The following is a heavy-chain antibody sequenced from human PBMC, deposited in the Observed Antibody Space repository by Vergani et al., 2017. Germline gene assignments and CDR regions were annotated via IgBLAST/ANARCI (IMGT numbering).Heavy chain of an antibody. CDR1: GGSISSCY. CDR2: IYYSGST. Sequence: QVQLQESGPGLVKPSETLSLTCTVSGGSISSCYWSWIRQPPGKGLEWIGYIYYSGSTNYNPSLKSRVTISVDTSKNQFSLKLSSVTAADTAVYYCASYQGFYYYYYMDVWGKGTTVTVSS. D-gene: IGHD3-16*02. V-gene: IGHV4-59*01. J-gene: IGHJ6*03. CDR3: ASYQGFYYYYYMDV.